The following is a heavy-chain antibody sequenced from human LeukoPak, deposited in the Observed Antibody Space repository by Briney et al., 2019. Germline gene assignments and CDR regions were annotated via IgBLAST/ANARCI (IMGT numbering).Heavy chain of an antibody. CDR2: TYYRSKWYN. V-gene: IGHV6-1*01. CDR1: GDSVSSNSAA. CDR3: AREVAGTFAFDY. J-gene: IGHJ4*02. D-gene: IGHD6-19*01. Sequence: SQTLSLTCDISGDSVSSNSAAWNWIRQSPSRGLEWLGRTYYRSKWYNDYTVYAVSVKSRITINPDTSKNQVSLQLNSVTPEDTAVYYCAREVAGTFAFDYWGQGTLVTVSS.